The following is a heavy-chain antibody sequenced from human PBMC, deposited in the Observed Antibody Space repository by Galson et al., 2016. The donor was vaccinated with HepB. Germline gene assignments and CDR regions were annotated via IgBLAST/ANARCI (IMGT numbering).Heavy chain of an antibody. D-gene: IGHD2-15*01. CDR2: LIPILGTP. CDR1: GGSFSGYT. Sequence: SVKVSCKASGGSFSGYTFSWVRQAPGQGLEWMGGLIPILGTPIYAQSFQCRVTITADESTSTVYMDLSSLKAGDTAVYYCGQHPEFCPAAPCYDYWGQGTLVIVSS. CDR3: GQHPEFCPAAPCYDY. V-gene: IGHV1-69*13. J-gene: IGHJ4*02.